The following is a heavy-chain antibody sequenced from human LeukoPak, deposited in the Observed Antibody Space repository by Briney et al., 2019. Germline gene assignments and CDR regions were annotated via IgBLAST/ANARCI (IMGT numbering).Heavy chain of an antibody. V-gene: IGHV3-23*01. CDR3: AKAPVTTCRGAFCYPFDY. CDR2: ISDTGNT. Sequence: GGSLRLSCAASGFTLSSYAMSWVRQAPGKGLEWVSAISDTGNTYHADSVKGRFTISRDSSKNTLFLQMDRLRPEDAAVYYCAKAPVTTCRGAFCYPFDYWGLGTLVTVSS. J-gene: IGHJ4*02. D-gene: IGHD2-15*01. CDR1: GFTLSSYA.